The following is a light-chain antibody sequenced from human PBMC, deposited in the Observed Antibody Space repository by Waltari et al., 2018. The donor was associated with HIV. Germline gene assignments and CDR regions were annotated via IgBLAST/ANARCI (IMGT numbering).Light chain of an antibody. CDR2: QDS. Sequence: SYELTQPPSVSVSPGQTASITCSGDKLGDKYACWYQQKPGQSPVLVIYQDSKRPSGFPGRFSGSNSGNTATLTISGTQAMDEADYYCQAWDSSTSHVVFGGGTKLTVL. J-gene: IGLJ2*01. V-gene: IGLV3-1*01. CDR3: QAWDSSTSHVV. CDR1: KLGDKY.